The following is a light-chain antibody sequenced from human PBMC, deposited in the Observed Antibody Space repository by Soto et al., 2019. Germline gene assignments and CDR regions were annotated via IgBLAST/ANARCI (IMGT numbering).Light chain of an antibody. CDR3: SSYTSSSTVV. J-gene: IGLJ2*01. CDR2: DVS. Sequence: QSALTQPASVSGSPGQSITISCTGTSIDVGVYNYVSWYQRHPGKAPKLMIYDVSNRPSGVSNRFSGSKSGNTASLTISGLQAEDEADYYCSSYTSSSTVVFGGGTKLTVL. CDR1: SIDVGVYNY. V-gene: IGLV2-14*01.